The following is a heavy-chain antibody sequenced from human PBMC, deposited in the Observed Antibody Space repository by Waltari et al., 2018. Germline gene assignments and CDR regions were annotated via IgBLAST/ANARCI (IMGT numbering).Heavy chain of an antibody. CDR3: ARAPVRITIFGVVIKPLDY. CDR1: GGSFSGYY. J-gene: IGHJ4*02. CDR2: INHIGST. V-gene: IGHV4-34*01. Sequence: QVQLQQWGAGLLKPSETLSLTCAVYGGSFSGYYWSWIRQPPGKGREWIGEINHIGSTNYNPSLKSRVTISVDTSKNQFSLKLSSVTAADTAVYYCARAPVRITIFGVVIKPLDYWGQGTLVTVSS. D-gene: IGHD3-3*01.